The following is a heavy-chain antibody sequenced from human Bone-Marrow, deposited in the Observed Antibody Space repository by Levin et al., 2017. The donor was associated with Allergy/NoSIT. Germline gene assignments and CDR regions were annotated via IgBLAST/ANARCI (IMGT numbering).Heavy chain of an antibody. Sequence: GGSLRLSCVASGFTFDHYGMHWVRQPPGKGLEWVSGITFNSGTVGFADSVKGRFTISRDNAKNSLYLQMDSLRPEDTAVYYCAKDKTNLYYYGIDVWGQGTSVTVSS. V-gene: IGHV3-9*01. D-gene: IGHD3-10*01. CDR2: ITFNSGTV. CDR3: AKDKTNLYYYGIDV. J-gene: IGHJ6*02. CDR1: GFTFDHYG.